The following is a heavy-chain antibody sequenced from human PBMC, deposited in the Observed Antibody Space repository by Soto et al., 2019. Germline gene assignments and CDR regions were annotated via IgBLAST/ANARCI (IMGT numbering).Heavy chain of an antibody. CDR1: GFTFSSYE. CDR2: ISSSGSTI. D-gene: IGHD1-26*01. CDR3: ARDPYYVYYYYGMDV. V-gene: IGHV3-48*03. J-gene: IGHJ6*04. Sequence: WGSLRLSCAASGFTFSSYEMNWVRQAPGKGLEWVSYISSSGSTIYYADSVKGRFTISRDNAKNSLYLQMNSLRAEDTAVYYCARDPYYVYYYYGMDVWGKGTTVTVSS.